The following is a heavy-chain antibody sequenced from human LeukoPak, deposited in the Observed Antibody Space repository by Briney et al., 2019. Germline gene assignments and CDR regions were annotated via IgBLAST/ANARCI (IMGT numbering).Heavy chain of an antibody. CDR2: IYHSGST. Sequence: SETLSLTCTVSGYSISSGYYWGWIRQPPGKGLEWIGSIYHSGSTYYNPSLKSRVTISVDTSKNQFSLKLSSVTAADTAVYYCARDARGSSGSYDYFDYWGQGTLVTVSS. CDR1: GYSISSGYY. D-gene: IGHD1-26*01. J-gene: IGHJ4*02. V-gene: IGHV4-38-2*02. CDR3: ARDARGSSGSYDYFDY.